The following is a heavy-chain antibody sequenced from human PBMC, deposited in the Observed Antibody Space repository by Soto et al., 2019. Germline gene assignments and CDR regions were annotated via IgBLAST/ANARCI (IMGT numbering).Heavy chain of an antibody. CDR3: AGDYYDSSGCPYFDY. CDR2: ISAYNGNT. V-gene: IGHV1-18*01. D-gene: IGHD3-22*01. J-gene: IGHJ4*02. CDR1: GYTFTSYG. Sequence: QVQLVQSGAEVKKPGASVKVSCKASGYTFTSYGISWVRQAPGQGLEWMGWISAYNGNTNYAQKLQGRVTMTRDTATSTAYMAGRGLRSDDTAVYYCAGDYYDSSGCPYFDYWVQGTLVTVSS.